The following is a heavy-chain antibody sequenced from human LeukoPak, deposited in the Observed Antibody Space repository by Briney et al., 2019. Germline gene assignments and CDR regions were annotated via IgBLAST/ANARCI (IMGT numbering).Heavy chain of an antibody. CDR3: ARDRCSSTSCYTFVDYYYDMDV. D-gene: IGHD2-2*02. J-gene: IGHJ6*02. CDR2: ISAYNGNT. CDR1: GYTFTSYG. V-gene: IGHV1-18*01. Sequence: ASVKVSCKASGYTFTSYGISWVRQAPGQGLEWMGWISAYNGNTNYAQKLQGRVTMTTDTSTSTAYMELRSLRSDDTAVYYCARDRCSSTSCYTFVDYYYDMDVWGQGTTVTVSS.